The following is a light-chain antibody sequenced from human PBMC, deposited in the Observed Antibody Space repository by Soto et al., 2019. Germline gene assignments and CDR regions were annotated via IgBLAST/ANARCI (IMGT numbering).Light chain of an antibody. V-gene: IGKV3-15*01. CDR1: QSVTNK. CDR3: LQYHYWPWT. Sequence: EILLTQSPTRKCVRPGGRVSISSWASQSVTNKLAWYQQRPGQPPRLLLYDASTRATGVPATFSGSGSGTDFTLTISSLQSEDLGVYYCLQYHYWPWTFGQGTKVDIK. CDR2: DAS. J-gene: IGKJ1*01.